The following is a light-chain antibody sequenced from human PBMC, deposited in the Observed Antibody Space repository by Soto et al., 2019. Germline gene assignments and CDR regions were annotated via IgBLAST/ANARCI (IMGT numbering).Light chain of an antibody. CDR2: KIS. V-gene: IGKV2-24*01. CDR3: QQYGSSGT. Sequence: DIVMTQPPLSSPVTLGQPASISCRSSQGLVHADGNTYLSWLHQRPGQPPRLLIYKISMRFSGVPDRFSGSGAGTDFTLTISRLEPEDFAVYYCQQYGSSGTFGQGTKVEIK. J-gene: IGKJ1*01. CDR1: QGLVHADGNTY.